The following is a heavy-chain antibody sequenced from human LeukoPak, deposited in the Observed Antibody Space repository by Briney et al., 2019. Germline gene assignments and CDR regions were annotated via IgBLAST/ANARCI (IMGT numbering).Heavy chain of an antibody. CDR3: ARHVARIAAAGTVWWFDP. CDR2: IYYSGST. V-gene: IGHV4-59*08. D-gene: IGHD6-13*01. CDR1: GGSISSYY. Sequence: SGTLSLTCTVSGGSISSYYWSLIRQPPGKGLEWIGYIYYSGSTNYNPSLKSRVTISVDTSKNQFSLKLSSVTAADTAVYYWARHVARIAAAGTVWWFDPWGQGTLVTVSS. J-gene: IGHJ5*02.